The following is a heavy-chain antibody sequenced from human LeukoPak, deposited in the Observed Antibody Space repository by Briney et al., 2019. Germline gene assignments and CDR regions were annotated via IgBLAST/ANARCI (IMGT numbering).Heavy chain of an antibody. CDR3: AKDREGLSSGYDLEYFDY. V-gene: IGHV3-23*01. CDR2: IIGGGGST. CDR1: GFSPRTYA. D-gene: IGHD5-12*01. J-gene: IGHJ4*02. Sequence: GSLRPSRPPPGFSPRTYAMNWVSPAHEGGRGWVSAIIGGGGSTDYADSVKGRFNISRDNSKNPLFLQMNSLRAEDTAVYYCAKDREGLSSGYDLEYFDYWGQGTLVTVSS.